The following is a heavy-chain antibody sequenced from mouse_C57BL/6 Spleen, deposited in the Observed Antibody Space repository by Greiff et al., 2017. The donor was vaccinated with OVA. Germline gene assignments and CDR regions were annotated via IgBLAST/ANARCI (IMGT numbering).Heavy chain of an antibody. CDR1: GYSITSGYY. J-gene: IGHJ2*01. CDR3: ARGAYSNYVGFDY. CDR2: ISYDGSN. D-gene: IGHD2-5*01. Sequence: EVKLMESGPGLVKPSQSLSLTCSVTGYSITSGYYWTWIRQFPGNKLEWMGYISYDGSNNYNPSLKNRISITRDTSKNQFFLKLNSVTTEDTATYYCARGAYSNYVGFDYWGQGTTLTVSS. V-gene: IGHV3-6*01.